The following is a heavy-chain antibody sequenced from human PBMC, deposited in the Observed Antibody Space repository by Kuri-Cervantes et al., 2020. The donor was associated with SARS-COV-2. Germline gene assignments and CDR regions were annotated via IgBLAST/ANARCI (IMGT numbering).Heavy chain of an antibody. CDR3: ARDTGCSSTSCYGDPYNWFDP. CDR1: GYTFTGYY. Sequence: ASVKVSCKASGYTFTGYYMHWVRQAPGQGLEWMGWINPNSGGTNYAQKFQGRVTITADESTSTAYMELSSLRSEDTAVYYCARDTGCSSTSCYGDPYNWFDPWGQGTLVTVSS. D-gene: IGHD2-2*01. V-gene: IGHV1-2*02. J-gene: IGHJ5*02. CDR2: INPNSGGT.